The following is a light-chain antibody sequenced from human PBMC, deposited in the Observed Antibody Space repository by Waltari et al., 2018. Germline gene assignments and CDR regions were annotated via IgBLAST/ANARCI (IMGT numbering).Light chain of an antibody. CDR1: QSISSY. J-gene: IGKJ1*01. Sequence: DIQMTQSPFSLSASVGDRVTITCRASQSISSYLNWYQQKPGKAPKLLIYAASSLQSGIPSRFSGSGSGRDFTLSISSLQPEDFATYCSQQSYSQTRTFGQGTKVEIK. CDR3: QQSYSQTRT. V-gene: IGKV1-39*01. CDR2: AAS.